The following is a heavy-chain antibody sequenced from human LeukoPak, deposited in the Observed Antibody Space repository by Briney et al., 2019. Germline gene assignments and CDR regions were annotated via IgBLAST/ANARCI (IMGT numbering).Heavy chain of an antibody. J-gene: IGHJ6*04. CDR2: ISGSGGST. V-gene: IGHV3-23*01. Sequence: PGGSLRLSCAASGFTFSSYAMSWVRQAPGKGLEWVSAISGSGGSTYYADSVKGRFTISRDSSKNTLYLQMNSLRAEDTAVYYCAKTGGYCSSASCPDKYGMDVWGKGTTVTVSS. CDR3: AKTGGYCSSASCPDKYGMDV. CDR1: GFTFSSYA. D-gene: IGHD2-2*01.